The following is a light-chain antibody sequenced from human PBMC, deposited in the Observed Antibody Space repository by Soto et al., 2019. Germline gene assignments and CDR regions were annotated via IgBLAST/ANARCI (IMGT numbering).Light chain of an antibody. CDR1: QSVSSN. J-gene: IGKJ1*01. Sequence: DMLMTQTHASLAVSLGERATINCKSSQSVSSNLAWYQQKPGQAPRLLISGASTRATGIPARFSGSGSGTEFTLTISSLLSEDFAVYYCLQYNNWPRTFGQGTKVDI. V-gene: IGKV3-15*01. CDR3: LQYNNWPRT. CDR2: GAS.